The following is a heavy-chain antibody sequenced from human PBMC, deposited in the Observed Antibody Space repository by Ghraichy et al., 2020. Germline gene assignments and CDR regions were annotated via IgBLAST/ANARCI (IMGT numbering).Heavy chain of an antibody. CDR1: GFTFSSYA. D-gene: IGHD1-1*01. Sequence: GESLNISCTASGFTFSSYAMSWVRQAPGKGLECVSTISSGGDNTYYAESVKGRVTISRDNSKNTLYLQMNSLRVEDTAVYHCVNRPPWNAWGQGTLVTVSS. CDR3: VNRPPWNA. J-gene: IGHJ5*02. V-gene: IGHV3-23*01. CDR2: ISSGGDNT.